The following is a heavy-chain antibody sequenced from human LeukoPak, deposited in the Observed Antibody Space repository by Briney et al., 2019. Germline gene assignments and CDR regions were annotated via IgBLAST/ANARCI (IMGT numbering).Heavy chain of an antibody. J-gene: IGHJ4*02. CDR2: VYYSGST. CDR1: GGSFSSSPYY. Sequence: KPSETLSLTCTVSGGSFSSSPYYWGWIRPPPGKGLEWIGSVYYSGSTYYNPSLKSRVTISLDTSKNQFSLKLASVTAADTAVYYCAKTGSTIAARPPDYWGQGTLVTVSS. V-gene: IGHV4-39*07. CDR3: AKTGSTIAARPPDY. D-gene: IGHD6-6*01.